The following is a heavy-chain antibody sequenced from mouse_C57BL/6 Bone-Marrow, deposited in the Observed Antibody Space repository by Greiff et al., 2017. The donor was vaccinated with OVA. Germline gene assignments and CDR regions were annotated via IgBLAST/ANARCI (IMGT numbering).Heavy chain of an antibody. Sequence: EVKLMESGGGLVQPGGSMKLSCAASGFTFSDAWMDWVRQSPEPGLEWVAEIRNKANNHATYYAESVKGRFTISRDDSKSSVYLQMNSFRAEDTGVYCCTAGGYDGFAYWGQGTRVTVSA. J-gene: IGHJ3*01. CDR2: IRNKANNHAT. V-gene: IGHV6-6*01. D-gene: IGHD2-2*01. CDR3: TAGGYDGFAY. CDR1: GFTFSDAW.